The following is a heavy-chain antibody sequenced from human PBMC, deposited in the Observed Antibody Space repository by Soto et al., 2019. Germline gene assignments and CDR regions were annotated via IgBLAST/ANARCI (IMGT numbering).Heavy chain of an antibody. CDR1: GFTFSSYA. Sequence: EEQLLESGGGLVQPGGSLRLSCAASGFTFSSYAMSWVRQAPGKGLEWVSAISGSGGSTYYADSVKGRFTISRDNSKNTLYLQMNSLRAEDTAVYYCAKEISSSTYYYDSSPLNAFDIWGQGTMVTVSS. J-gene: IGHJ3*02. CDR3: AKEISSSTYYYDSSPLNAFDI. V-gene: IGHV3-23*01. D-gene: IGHD3-22*01. CDR2: ISGSGGST.